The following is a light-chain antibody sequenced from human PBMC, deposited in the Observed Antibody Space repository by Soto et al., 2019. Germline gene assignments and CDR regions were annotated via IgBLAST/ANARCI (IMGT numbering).Light chain of an antibody. J-gene: IGKJ1*01. CDR3: QQYDNWPPIT. CDR1: QSVSSN. V-gene: IGKV3-15*01. CDR2: GAS. Sequence: EIVMTQSPATLSVSPGERATLSCRASQSVSSNLAWYQQKPGQAPRLLIYGASTRATGIPARFSGSGSGTEFTLTISSLQSVDSAVYYCQQYDNWPPITFGQGTKVEI.